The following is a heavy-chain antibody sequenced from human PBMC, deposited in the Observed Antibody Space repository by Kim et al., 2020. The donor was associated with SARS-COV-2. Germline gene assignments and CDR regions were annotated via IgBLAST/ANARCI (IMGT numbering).Heavy chain of an antibody. CDR3: ARDPTGTRDWFDP. Sequence: SQKFQGRVAITRDTSASTAYMELSSLRSEDTAVYYCARDPTGTRDWFDPWGQGTLVTVSS. D-gene: IGHD1-7*01. J-gene: IGHJ5*02. V-gene: IGHV1-3*01.